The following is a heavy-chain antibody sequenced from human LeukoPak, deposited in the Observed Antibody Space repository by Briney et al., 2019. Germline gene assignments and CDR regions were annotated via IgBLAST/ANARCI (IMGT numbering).Heavy chain of an antibody. D-gene: IGHD2-15*01. Sequence: SQTLSLTCTVSVDSISSGSYWWSWIRQHPEKGLEWIGYVYYSGSTYYNPSLKSRVSISVDTSKNQLSPTLTSVTAADTAVYYCARGHRSSSAYHCNAMDVWGQGTTVTVSS. CDR3: ARGHRSSSAYHCNAMDV. CDR1: VDSISSGSYW. V-gene: IGHV4-31*03. J-gene: IGHJ6*02. CDR2: VYYSGST.